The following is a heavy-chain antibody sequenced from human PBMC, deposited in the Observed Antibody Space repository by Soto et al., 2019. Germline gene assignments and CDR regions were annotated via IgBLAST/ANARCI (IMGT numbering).Heavy chain of an antibody. J-gene: IGHJ4*02. CDR2: ISAYNGNT. V-gene: IGHV1-18*01. D-gene: IGHD3-10*01. Sequence: QVQLVQSGAEVKKPGASVKVSCKPSGYTFTSYGITWVRQAPGQGLEWMGWISAYNGNTNYAQKFQGRVTMTTDTSTRKAYMELRSLGSVDTAVYYCASGWFGEFVYQFDYWGQGTLVTVSS. CDR3: ASGWFGEFVYQFDY. CDR1: GYTFTSYG.